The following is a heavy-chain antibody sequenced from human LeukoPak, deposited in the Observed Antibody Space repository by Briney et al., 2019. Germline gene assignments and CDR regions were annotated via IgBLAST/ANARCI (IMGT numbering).Heavy chain of an antibody. CDR2: IYYSGST. CDR3: ARLPTVTFFDY. V-gene: IGHV4-39*01. D-gene: IGHD4-17*01. J-gene: IGHJ4*02. CDR1: GGSMSSSSYY. Sequence: PSETLSLTCTVSGGSMSSSSYYWGWIRQPPGKGLEWIGSIYYSGSTYYNPSLKRRVTISVDTSKNQFSLKLSSVTAADTAVYYCARLPTVTFFDYWGQGTLVTVSS.